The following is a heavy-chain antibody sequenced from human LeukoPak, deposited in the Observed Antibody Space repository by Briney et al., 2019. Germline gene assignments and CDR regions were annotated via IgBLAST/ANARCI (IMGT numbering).Heavy chain of an antibody. CDR3: AKGTRGVIIPNFDY. CDR1: GFTFSSYG. V-gene: IGHV3-30*18. J-gene: IGHJ4*02. D-gene: IGHD3-10*01. CDR2: ISYDGSNK. Sequence: PRGSLRLSCAASGFTFSSYGMHWVRQAPGKGLEWVAVISYDGSNKYYADSVKGRFTISRDNSKNTLYLQMNSLRAEDTAVYYCAKGTRGVIIPNFDYWGQGTLVTVSS.